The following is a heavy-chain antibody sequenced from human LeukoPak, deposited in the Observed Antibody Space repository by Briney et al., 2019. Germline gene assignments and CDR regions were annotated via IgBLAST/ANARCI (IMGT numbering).Heavy chain of an antibody. Sequence: GGSLRLSCAASGFTFSSYAMHWVRQAPGKGLEWVAVISYDGSNKYYADSVKGRFTISRDNSKNTLYLQMNSLRAEDTAVYYCARERSSWRVLDYWGQGTLVTYSS. D-gene: IGHD3-10*01. J-gene: IGHJ4*02. CDR2: ISYDGSNK. CDR1: GFTFSSYA. CDR3: ARERSSWRVLDY. V-gene: IGHV3-30-3*01.